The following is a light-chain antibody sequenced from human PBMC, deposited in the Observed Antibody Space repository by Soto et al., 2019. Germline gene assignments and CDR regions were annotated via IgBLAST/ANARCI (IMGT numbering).Light chain of an antibody. CDR3: MQGTYWPRLT. CDR2: KVS. V-gene: IGKV2-30*01. J-gene: IGKJ4*01. Sequence: DVVMTQSPLSLPVTLGQPASISCRSSQSLVYSDGNTYLNWFHQRPGQSPRRLIYKVSNRDAGVPDRFSGSGSGTDFTLQISRVEAEDVGVYYCMQGTYWPRLTFGGGTKVEIK. CDR1: QSLVYSDGNTY.